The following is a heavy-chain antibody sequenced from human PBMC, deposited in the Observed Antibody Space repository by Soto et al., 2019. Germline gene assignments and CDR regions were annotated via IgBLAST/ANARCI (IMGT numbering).Heavy chain of an antibody. V-gene: IGHV4-59*08. J-gene: IGHJ4*02. CDR1: GGSISSYY. CDR3: ARLQLWLHDY. D-gene: IGHD5-18*01. CDR2: IYYSGST. Sequence: SETLSLTCTVSGGSISSYYWSWIRQPPGKGLEWIGNIYYSGSTNYNPSLQSRATISVDTSKNQFSLKLSSVTAADTAVYYCARLQLWLHDYWGQGTLVTVSS.